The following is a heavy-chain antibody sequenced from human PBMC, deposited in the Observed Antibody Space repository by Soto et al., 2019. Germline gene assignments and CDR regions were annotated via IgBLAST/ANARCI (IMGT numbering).Heavy chain of an antibody. CDR1: GYTFTSHG. CDR3: ARDPGIVVVPAPSRNNWFDP. J-gene: IGHJ5*02. Sequence: WASVKVSCKASGYTFTSHGISWVRQAPGQGLEWMGWISAYNGNTNYAQKLQGRVTMTTDTSTSTAYMELRSLRSDDTAVYYCARDPGIVVVPAPSRNNWFDPWGQGTLVTVSS. V-gene: IGHV1-18*01. D-gene: IGHD2-2*01. CDR2: ISAYNGNT.